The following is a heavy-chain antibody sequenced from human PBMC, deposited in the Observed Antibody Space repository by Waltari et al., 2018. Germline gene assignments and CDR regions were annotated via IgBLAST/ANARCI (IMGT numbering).Heavy chain of an antibody. CDR3: ARARGYFDSFDAFDI. CDR1: GFTFPSYD. CDR2: LDPHSGNT. V-gene: IGHV1-8*01. J-gene: IGHJ3*02. Sequence: QVQLVQSGAEVRKPGASVKVSCKASGFTFPSYDNNWVRQATGQGLEWMGWLDPHSGNTGYAQKFQGRVTIARNASISTAYLGLSSLRSEDTAVYYCARARGYFDSFDAFDIWGQGTMVTVSS. D-gene: IGHD3-9*01.